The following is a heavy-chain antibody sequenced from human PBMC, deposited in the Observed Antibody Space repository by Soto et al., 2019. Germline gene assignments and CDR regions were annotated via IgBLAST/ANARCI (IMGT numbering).Heavy chain of an antibody. Sequence: SETLSLTCTVSGGSISSGDYYWSWIRQHPGKGLEWIGYIYYSGTTYYNPSLKSRVSISVDTSKNQFSLKLSSVTAADTAMYYCARRDGYTHFDYRGQGTLVTVSS. CDR1: GGSISSGDYY. J-gene: IGHJ4*02. D-gene: IGHD5-12*01. CDR3: ARRDGYTHFDY. V-gene: IGHV4-31*03. CDR2: IYYSGTT.